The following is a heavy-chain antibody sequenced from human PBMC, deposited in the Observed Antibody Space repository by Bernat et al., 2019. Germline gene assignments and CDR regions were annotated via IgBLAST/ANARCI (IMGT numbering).Heavy chain of an antibody. Sequence: EVQLVESGGGLVQPGGSLRLSCAASGFTVSSNYMSWVRQAPGKGLAGVSVIYSGGSTSYADSVTGRFTISRHNSKNTLYLQMNSLRAEDTAVYYCASGWAAPPLFYYWGQGTLVTVSS. CDR3: ASGWAAPPLFYY. CDR1: GFTVSSNY. D-gene: IGHD6-19*01. J-gene: IGHJ4*02. V-gene: IGHV3-53*04. CDR2: IYSGGST.